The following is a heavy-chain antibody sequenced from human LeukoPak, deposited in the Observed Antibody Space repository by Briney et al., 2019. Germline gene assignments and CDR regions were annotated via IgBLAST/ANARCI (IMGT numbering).Heavy chain of an antibody. V-gene: IGHV3-23*01. Sequence: PGGSLRLSCAASGFTFSSYAMSWVRQAPGKGPEWVSTISGSGGSTYYADSVKGRLTISRDNSRNILFLQMESLTAEDTAVYYCAKDRTTYKYNDAFDIWGQGTMVTVSS. CDR2: ISGSGGST. CDR3: AKDRTTYKYNDAFDI. J-gene: IGHJ3*02. CDR1: GFTFSSYA. D-gene: IGHD3-10*01.